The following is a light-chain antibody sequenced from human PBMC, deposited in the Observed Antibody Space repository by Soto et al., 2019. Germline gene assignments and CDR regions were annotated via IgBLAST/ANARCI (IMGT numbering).Light chain of an antibody. CDR2: DVA. V-gene: IGLV2-14*03. CDR3: MSFTSSNTYV. Sequence: SALTQPAPVSGSPGQSIPISCPGTSSDVGAYNFVSWYQHYPDKAPKVVIYDVANRPSGVSYRFSASKSGNTASLTISGLQAEDEADYYCMSFTSSNTYVFGTGTKVTVL. CDR1: SSDVGAYNF. J-gene: IGLJ1*01.